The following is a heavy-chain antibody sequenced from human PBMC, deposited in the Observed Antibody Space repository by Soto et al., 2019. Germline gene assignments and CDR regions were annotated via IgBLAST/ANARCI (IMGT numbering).Heavy chain of an antibody. V-gene: IGHV3-33*01. J-gene: IGHJ6*02. Sequence: GGSLRLSCAASGITFSGYGMHWVRQAPGKGLEWVAIIWYDGGSKYYGDSVKGRFSISRDNSKNTLYLQMNSLRAEDTAVYYCASAGAGEFTMAVWGQGTTVTVSS. CDR3: ASAGAGEFTMAV. D-gene: IGHD3-10*01. CDR1: GITFSGYG. CDR2: IWYDGGSK.